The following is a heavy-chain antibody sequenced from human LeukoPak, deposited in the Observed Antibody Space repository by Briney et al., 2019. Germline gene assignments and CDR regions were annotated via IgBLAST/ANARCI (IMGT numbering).Heavy chain of an antibody. CDR2: IYPGDSDT. Sequence: GASLQISFKGSGSSFTSYWIGWVRQLPGKGLEWMGIIYPGDSDTRYSPSFQGQVTISADKSISTAYLQWSSLKASDTAMYYCARHPGGGNSLFDYWGQGTLVTVSS. J-gene: IGHJ4*02. D-gene: IGHD4-23*01. V-gene: IGHV5-51*01. CDR3: ARHPGGGNSLFDY. CDR1: GSSFTSYW.